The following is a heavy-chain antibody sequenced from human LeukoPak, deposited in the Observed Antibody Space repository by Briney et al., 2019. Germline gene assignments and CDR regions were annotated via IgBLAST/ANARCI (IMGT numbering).Heavy chain of an antibody. CDR3: GTKRWAAAGPIDF. D-gene: IGHD6-13*01. CDR1: GHTLSDLS. Sequence: ASVKVSCKVSGHTLSDLSMHGVRQAPGKGLEWMGGFDPENGKTVYAKKFQGRVTLTEDTSRDTGYMEVSSLRSEDTAVYYCGTKRWAAAGPIDFWGQGTLVTVSS. V-gene: IGHV1-24*01. J-gene: IGHJ4*02. CDR2: FDPENGKT.